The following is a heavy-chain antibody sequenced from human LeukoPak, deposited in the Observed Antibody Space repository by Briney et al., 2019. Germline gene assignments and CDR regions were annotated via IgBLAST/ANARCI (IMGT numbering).Heavy chain of an antibody. CDR3: ASYYDFWSGDNFDY. Sequence: GGSLRLSCAASGFTFSSYSMNWVRQAPGKGLEWVSSISSSGSYIYYADSVKGRFTISRDNAKNSLYLQMNSLRAEDTAVYYCASYYDFWSGDNFDYWGQGTLVTVSS. CDR2: ISSSGSYI. D-gene: IGHD3-3*01. J-gene: IGHJ4*02. V-gene: IGHV3-21*04. CDR1: GFTFSSYS.